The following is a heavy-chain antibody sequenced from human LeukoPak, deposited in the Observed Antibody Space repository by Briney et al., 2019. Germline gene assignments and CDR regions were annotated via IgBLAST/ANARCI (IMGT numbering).Heavy chain of an antibody. V-gene: IGHV3-48*01. CDR3: ARVPLGHNTMGLDY. CDR2: ISSSNSTI. J-gene: IGHJ4*02. Sequence: GGSLRLSCAASGFTFSSYSMNWVRQAPGKGLEWVSYISSSNSTIYYADSVKGRFTISRDNAKNSLYLQMNSLRAEDTAVYYCARVPLGHNTMGLDYWGQGTLVTASS. CDR1: GFTFSSYS. D-gene: IGHD1-1*01.